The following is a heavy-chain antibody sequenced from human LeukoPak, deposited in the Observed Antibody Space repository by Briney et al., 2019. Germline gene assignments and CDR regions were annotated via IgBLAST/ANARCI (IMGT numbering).Heavy chain of an antibody. V-gene: IGHV3-53*01. Sequence: PGGSLRLSCAASAFTVSSNYMSWVRQAPGKGLEWVSVITGSGGFTQYADSVKGRFTISRDNSKNTVYLQMNSLRVEDTALYYCVRSLDYWGQGTLVTVSS. CDR3: VRSLDY. CDR1: AFTVSSNY. CDR2: ITGSGGFT. J-gene: IGHJ4*02.